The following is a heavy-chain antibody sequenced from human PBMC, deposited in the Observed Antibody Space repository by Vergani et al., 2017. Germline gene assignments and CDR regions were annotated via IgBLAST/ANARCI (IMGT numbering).Heavy chain of an antibody. D-gene: IGHD2-21*02. CDR3: AKYLRDSTDGLPDS. V-gene: IGHV1-18*01. CDR2: ISAYNGNT. J-gene: IGHJ4*02. CDR1: GYTFTSYG. Sequence: QVQLVQSGAEVKKPGASVKVSCKASGYTFTSYGISWVRQAPGQGLDWMGWISAYNGNTNYAQKLQGRVTMTTDTSTSTAYMELRSLRSEDTALYYCAKYLRDSTDGLPDSWGPGTLVIVSS.